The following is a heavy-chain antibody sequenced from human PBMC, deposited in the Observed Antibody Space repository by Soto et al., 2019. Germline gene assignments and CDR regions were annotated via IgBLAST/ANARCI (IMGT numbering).Heavy chain of an antibody. V-gene: IGHV1-3*01. CDR3: ARDRVDSNSVRGGVNYFDY. CDR1: GYLITGYV. CDR2: INPGNGNT. Sequence: QVQLVQSGAEVKKPGASVKVSCKASGYLITGYVMHWVRQAPGQRLEWMGWINPGNGNTKYSHKFQGRITFSTGTFASKAYMELSSLTSEDTVVYYCARDRVDSNSVRGGVNYFDYWGQGTLVTVSS. D-gene: IGHD4-4*01. J-gene: IGHJ4*02.